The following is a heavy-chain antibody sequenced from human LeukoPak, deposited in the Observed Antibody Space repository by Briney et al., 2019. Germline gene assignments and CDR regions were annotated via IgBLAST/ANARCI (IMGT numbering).Heavy chain of an antibody. CDR3: ARDYNPKYCTNGVCYTGWFDP. CDR1: GYTFTSYG. V-gene: IGHV1-18*01. J-gene: IGHJ5*02. CDR2: ISAYNGNT. D-gene: IGHD2-8*01. Sequence: AAVKVSCKASGYTFTSYGISWVRQAPGQGLGWIGWISAYNGNTNYAQKLQGRVTMTTDTSTSTAYMERRSLGSDVTAVYYCARDYNPKYCTNGVCYTGWFDPWGQGTLVTVSS.